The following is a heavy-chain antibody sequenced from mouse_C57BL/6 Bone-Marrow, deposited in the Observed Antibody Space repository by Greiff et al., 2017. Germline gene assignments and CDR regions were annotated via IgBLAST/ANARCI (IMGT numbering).Heavy chain of an antibody. Sequence: QVQLQQSGPELVKPGASVKISCKASGYAFSSSWMNWVKQRPGKGLEWIGRIYPGDGDTNYNGKFKGKATLTADKSSSTAYMQLSSLTSEDSAVYCCARYLGLAYWGQGTLVTVSA. CDR1: GYAFSSSW. V-gene: IGHV1-82*01. CDR3: ARYLGLAY. J-gene: IGHJ3*01. D-gene: IGHD4-1*01. CDR2: IYPGDGDT.